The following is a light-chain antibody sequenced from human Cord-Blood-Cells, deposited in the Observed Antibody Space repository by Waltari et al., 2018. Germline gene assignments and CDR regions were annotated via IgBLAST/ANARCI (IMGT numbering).Light chain of an antibody. CDR2: WAS. CDR1: PSVLYSSNNKNY. Sequence: DIVMTQSPDSLAVSLGARATINCKSRPSVLYSSNNKNYLAWYQQKPGQPPKLLIYWASTRESGVPDRFSGSGSGTDFTLTISSLQAEDVAVYYCQQYYSTPTWTFGQGTKVEIK. CDR3: QQYYSTPTWT. V-gene: IGKV4-1*01. J-gene: IGKJ1*01.